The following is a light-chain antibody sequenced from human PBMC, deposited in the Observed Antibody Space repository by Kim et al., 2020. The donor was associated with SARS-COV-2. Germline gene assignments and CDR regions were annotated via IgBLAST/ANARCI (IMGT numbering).Light chain of an antibody. CDR1: QDISNY. Sequence: DIQMTQSPSAMSASVGDRVIITCRASQDISNYLVWFQQKPGKVPQRLIYAASSLQGGVPSRFSGSGSGTDFTLTISSLQPEDFATYFCLQHNSYPWTFGQGTKVDIK. CDR3: LQHNSYPWT. V-gene: IGKV1-17*03. CDR2: AAS. J-gene: IGKJ1*01.